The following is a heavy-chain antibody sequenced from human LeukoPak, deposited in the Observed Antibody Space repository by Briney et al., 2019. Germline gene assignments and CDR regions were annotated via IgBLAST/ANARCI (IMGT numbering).Heavy chain of an antibody. V-gene: IGHV3-30*04. D-gene: IGHD3-10*01. CDR3: AREQYYYGSGSYYALDY. Sequence: GGSLRLSCEASGFTFSGYAMHWVRQAPGKGLEWVALISYDGSDKYYADSVKGRFTVSRDNSKSTLYLQMSSLRAEDTAVYYCAREQYYYGSGSYYALDYWGQGTLVTVSS. J-gene: IGHJ4*02. CDR1: GFTFSGYA. CDR2: ISYDGSDK.